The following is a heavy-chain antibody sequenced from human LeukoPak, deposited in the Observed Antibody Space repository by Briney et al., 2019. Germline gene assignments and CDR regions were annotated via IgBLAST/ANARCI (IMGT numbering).Heavy chain of an antibody. CDR2: IYYSGST. J-gene: IGHJ4*02. D-gene: IGHD1-1*01. V-gene: IGHV4-59*01. CDR1: GGSISSYY. CDR3: ARSYYLPKTAEVGTTALFDY. Sequence: SETLSLTCTVSGGSISSYYWSWIRQPPGKGLEWIGYIYYSGSTNYNPSLKSRVTISVDTSKNQFSLKLSSVTAADTAVYYCARSYYLPKTAEVGTTALFDYWGQGTLVAVSS.